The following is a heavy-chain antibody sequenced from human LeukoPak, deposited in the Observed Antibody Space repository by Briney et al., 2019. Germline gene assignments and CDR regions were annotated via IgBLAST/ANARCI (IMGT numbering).Heavy chain of an antibody. CDR3: ARDRADCSSTSCYGYYYYYGMDV. CDR2: IYYSGST. V-gene: IGHV4-31*03. D-gene: IGHD2-2*01. J-gene: IGHJ6*02. Sequence: KPSQTLSLTCTVSGGSISSGGYYWSWIRQHPGKGLEWIGYIYYSGSTYYNPSLKSRVTISVDTSKNQFSLKLSPVTAADTAVYYCARDRADCSSTSCYGYYYYYGMDVWGQGTTVTVSS. CDR1: GGSISSGGYY.